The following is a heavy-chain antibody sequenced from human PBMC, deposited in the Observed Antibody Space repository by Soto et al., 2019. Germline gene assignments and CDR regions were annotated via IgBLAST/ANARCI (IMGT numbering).Heavy chain of an antibody. D-gene: IGHD1-1*01. CDR2: IFYRGTT. J-gene: IGHJ6*02. CDR1: GDSISSADYY. CDR3: ARDLWVEPELYYYGMDV. Sequence: QGQLQESGPGLVRPSQTLSLTCTVSGDSISSADYYWSWIRQTPGKGLEWIGHIFYRGTTYYNPSLKSRLTISVDTSKNHFSLRLTSVTAADTAVYYCARDLWVEPELYYYGMDVWGQGTTVTVSS. V-gene: IGHV4-30-4*01.